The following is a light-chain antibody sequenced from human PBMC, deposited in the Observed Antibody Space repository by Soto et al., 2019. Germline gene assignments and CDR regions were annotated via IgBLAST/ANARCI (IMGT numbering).Light chain of an antibody. CDR3: CSYAGSYTYV. V-gene: IGLV2-11*01. J-gene: IGLJ1*01. CDR2: DVS. CDR1: SSDVGDYNY. Sequence: QSALTQPRSVSGSPGQSVTISCTGTSSDVGDYNYVSWYQQHPGKAPKLMIYDVSKWPSGVPDRFSGSKSGNMASLTISGLQAEDEADYYCCSYAGSYTYVFGTGTKVTVL.